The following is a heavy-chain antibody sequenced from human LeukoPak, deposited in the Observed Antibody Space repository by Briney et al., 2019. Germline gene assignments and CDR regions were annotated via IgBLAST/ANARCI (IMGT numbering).Heavy chain of an antibody. D-gene: IGHD1-26*01. CDR2: IYHSGST. CDR3: TRGENY. J-gene: IGHJ4*02. Sequence: SETLSLTCTVSGYSITGGYYWGWIRQPPGKGLEWIGSIYHSGSTYYNPSLTSRVTISVDTSKNQFSLKLTSVTAADTAVYYCTRGENYWGQGTLVTVSS. CDR1: GYSITGGYY. V-gene: IGHV4-38-2*02.